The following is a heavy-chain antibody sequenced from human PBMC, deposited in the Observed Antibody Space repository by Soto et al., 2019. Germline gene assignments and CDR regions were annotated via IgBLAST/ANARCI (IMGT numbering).Heavy chain of an antibody. CDR2: IYNSGIT. D-gene: IGHD3-3*01. V-gene: IGHV4-30-4*01. J-gene: IGHJ5*02. CDR1: GGSISSGDYS. CDR3: ARGVTVFGLVSRFWFDP. Sequence: SETLSLTCTVSGGSISSGDYSWSWVRQSPGKGLEWIGHIYNSGITYYNLSLKSRVVISIDTSRNQFSLRLNSLTAADRAVYFCARGVTVFGLVSRFWFDPWGQGTVVTVSS.